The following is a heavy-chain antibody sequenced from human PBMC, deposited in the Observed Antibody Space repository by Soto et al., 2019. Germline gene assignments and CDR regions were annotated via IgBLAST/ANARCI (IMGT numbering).Heavy chain of an antibody. J-gene: IGHJ6*02. D-gene: IGHD2-2*01. V-gene: IGHV4-61*01. CDR3: AVDSIVLVPAARGGCYCGMDV. Sequence: QVQLQESGPGLVKPSETLSLTCTVSGGSVSSGSYYWSWIRQPPGKGLEWIGYNYYSGRTNYNPSLKSRVTISVDTNRNRFSLKMSSVLAADTAVYYFAVDSIVLVPAARGGCYCGMDVWGQGPTVTVSS. CDR2: NYYSGRT. CDR1: GGSVSSGSYY.